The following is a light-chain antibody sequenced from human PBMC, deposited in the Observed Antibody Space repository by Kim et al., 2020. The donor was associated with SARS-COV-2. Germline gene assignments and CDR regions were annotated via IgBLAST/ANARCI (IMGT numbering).Light chain of an antibody. CDR2: DAS. CDR1: QDISKS. CDR3: QQFDTLPS. V-gene: IGKV1-33*01. J-gene: IGKJ3*01. Sequence: DIQMTQSPSSLSASVGDRVTVTCKASQDISKSLNWYQHKPGKAPKLLIYDASNLETGVPSRFSGSGSGTDFTFTISSLQPEDIATYYCQQFDTLPSFGPGTKVDIK.